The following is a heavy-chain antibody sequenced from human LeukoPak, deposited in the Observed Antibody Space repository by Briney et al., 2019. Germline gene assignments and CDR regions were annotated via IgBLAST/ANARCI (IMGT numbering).Heavy chain of an antibody. Sequence: ASVKVSCKASGYTFTSYDINWVRQATGQGLEWMGWMNPNSGNTGYAQKFQGRVTITRNTSISTAYMELSSLRSEDTAVYYCASASYPGDYYYYYMDVWGKGTTVTVSS. CDR2: MNPNSGNT. V-gene: IGHV1-8*03. D-gene: IGHD3-16*01. CDR1: GYTFTSYD. CDR3: ASASYPGDYYYYYMDV. J-gene: IGHJ6*03.